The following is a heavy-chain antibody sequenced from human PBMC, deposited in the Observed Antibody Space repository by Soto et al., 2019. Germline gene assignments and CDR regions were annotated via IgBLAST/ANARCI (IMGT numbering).Heavy chain of an antibody. V-gene: IGHV3-48*01. CDR2: ISSSSSTI. Sequence: GGSLRLSCVASGFTFSDYNMNWVRQAPGKGLEWVSYISSSSSTIYYADSVKGRFTISRDNAKNSLYLQMNSLRAEDTAVYYCAGDKGRSPLDYWGQGTLVTAPQ. J-gene: IGHJ4*02. D-gene: IGHD2-15*01. CDR3: AGDKGRSPLDY. CDR1: GFTFSDYN.